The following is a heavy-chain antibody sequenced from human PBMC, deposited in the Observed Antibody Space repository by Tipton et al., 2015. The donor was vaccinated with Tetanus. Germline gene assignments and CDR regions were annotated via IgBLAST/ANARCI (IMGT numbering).Heavy chain of an antibody. CDR2: TYHTGGT. CDR3: ARAPYNSPGKYYFDY. V-gene: IGHV4-30-2*01. D-gene: IGHD1-1*01. Sequence: TLSLTCTVYGVSIRNGGYSWSWIRQPPGKGLEWIGYTYHTGGTYYNPPLKSRVTISVDRSNNQFSLELTSVTAADTALYYRARAPYNSPGKYYFDYWGQGILVTVSS. J-gene: IGHJ4*02. CDR1: GVSIRNGGYS.